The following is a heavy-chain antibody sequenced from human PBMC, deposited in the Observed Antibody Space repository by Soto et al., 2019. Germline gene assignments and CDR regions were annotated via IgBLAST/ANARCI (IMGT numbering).Heavy chain of an antibody. CDR3: VREGRGSFDF. V-gene: IGHV3-64D*06. J-gene: IGHJ3*01. CDR1: GFTFISYA. CDR2: ISSEGATT. Sequence: GSLRLSCSVSGFTFISYAMHWVRQAPGKGLEYIASISSEGATTYYADSVKGRFIISRDNSKNTLSLQMSSLTADDTAIYYCVREGRGSFDFWGRGTMVTVSS. D-gene: IGHD5-12*01.